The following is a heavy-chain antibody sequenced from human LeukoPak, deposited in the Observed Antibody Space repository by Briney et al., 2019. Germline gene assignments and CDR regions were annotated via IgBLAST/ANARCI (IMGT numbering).Heavy chain of an antibody. D-gene: IGHD3-10*01. J-gene: IGHJ4*02. Sequence: PSETLSLTCTVSGGSISSYYWSWIRQLPGKGLEWIGYIYYSGSTNYNPSLKSRVTISVDTSKNQFSLKLSSVTAADTAVYYCATITMVRGVIFDYWGQGTLVTVSS. V-gene: IGHV4-59*01. CDR1: GGSISSYY. CDR3: ATITMVRGVIFDY. CDR2: IYYSGST.